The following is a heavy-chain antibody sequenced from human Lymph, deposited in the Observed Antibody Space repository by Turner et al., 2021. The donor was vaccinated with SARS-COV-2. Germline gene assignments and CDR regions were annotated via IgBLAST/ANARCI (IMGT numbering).Heavy chain of an antibody. V-gene: IGHV3-33*01. CDR1: GFTFSSYG. Sequence: QVQLVESGGGVVPPGRSLRLSCAASGFTFSSYGMHWVRHAPGKGLEWVAFIWYDGSNKYYADSVKGRFTISRDNSKNTLYLQMNSLRAEDTAVYYCARGSAGGDVWGQGTTVTVSS. CDR3: ARGSAGGDV. CDR2: IWYDGSNK. J-gene: IGHJ6*02. D-gene: IGHD6-13*01.